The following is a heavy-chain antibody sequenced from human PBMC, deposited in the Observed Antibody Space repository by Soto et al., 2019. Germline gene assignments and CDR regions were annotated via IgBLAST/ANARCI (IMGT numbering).Heavy chain of an antibody. V-gene: IGHV6-1*01. Sequence: PTLPLTGALRGDSACSTSVGWTSFRQTPSRGLEWLGRTYYRSKRYYEYAVSVRGRITINPDTSKNQFSLQLNSVTPEETAVYSCARGQQYSGRVFDYRGQGTLVTVSS. CDR3: ARGQQYSGRVFDY. CDR1: GDSACSTSVG. D-gene: IGHD1-26*01. CDR2: TYYRSKRYY. J-gene: IGHJ5*01.